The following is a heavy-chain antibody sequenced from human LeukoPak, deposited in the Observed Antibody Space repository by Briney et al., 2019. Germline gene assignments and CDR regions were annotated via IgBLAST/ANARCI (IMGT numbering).Heavy chain of an antibody. CDR1: GYTFTSYD. CDR2: MNPNSGNT. Sequence: ASVKVSCKASGYTFTSYDINWVRQATGQGLEWMGWMNPNSGNTGYAQKFQGRVTMTRNTSISTAYMELSSLRSEDTAVYYCARGVSSRLYDYVWGSPKPTFDYWGKGTLVTVSS. CDR3: ARGVSSRLYDYVWGSPKPTFDY. J-gene: IGHJ4*02. V-gene: IGHV1-8*01. D-gene: IGHD3-16*01.